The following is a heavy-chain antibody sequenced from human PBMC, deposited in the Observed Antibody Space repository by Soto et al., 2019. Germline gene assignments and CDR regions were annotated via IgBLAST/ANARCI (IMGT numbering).Heavy chain of an antibody. V-gene: IGHV3-7*01. CDR3: STSAAAPGNY. Sequence: EVQLVESGGGLVQPGGSLSISCAASGFTFSSYWMRWVRQAPGRGLEWVANVKQDGSATYYVDSVRARFTIASDNAKNSLYLQMNSLRAEDTAVYYCSTSAAAPGNYCGQGTLVTASS. J-gene: IGHJ4*02. D-gene: IGHD6-13*01. CDR1: GFTFSSYW. CDR2: VKQDGSAT.